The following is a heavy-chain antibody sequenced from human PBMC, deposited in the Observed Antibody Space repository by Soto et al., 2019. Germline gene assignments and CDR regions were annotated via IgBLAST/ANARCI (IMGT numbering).Heavy chain of an antibody. V-gene: IGHV3-11*05. CDR2: ISSSSSYT. Sequence: QVQLVESGGGLVKPGGSLRLSCAASGFTFSDYYMSWIRQAPGKGLEWVSYISSSSSYTNYADSVKGRFTISRDNAKNSLYLQMNSLRAEDTAVYYCARDNDLGGYFDLWGRGTLVTVSS. CDR3: ARDNDLGGYFDL. J-gene: IGHJ2*01. D-gene: IGHD1-1*01. CDR1: GFTFSDYY.